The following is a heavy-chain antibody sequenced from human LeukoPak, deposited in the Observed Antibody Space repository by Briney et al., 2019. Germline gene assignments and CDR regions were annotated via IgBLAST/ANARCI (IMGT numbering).Heavy chain of an antibody. CDR3: ATVGASAGAPFDY. CDR1: GYTFTSYG. V-gene: IGHV1-18*01. Sequence: ASVKVSCKASGYTFTSYGISWVRQAPGQRLEWMGWISAYNGNTNYAQKLQGRVTMTTDTSTRTAYMELSSLRSEDTAVYYCATVGASAGAPFDYWGQGTLVSV. D-gene: IGHD6-13*01. CDR2: ISAYNGNT. J-gene: IGHJ4*02.